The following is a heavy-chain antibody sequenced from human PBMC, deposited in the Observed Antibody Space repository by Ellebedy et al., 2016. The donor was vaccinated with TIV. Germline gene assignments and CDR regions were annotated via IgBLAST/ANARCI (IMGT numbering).Heavy chain of an antibody. V-gene: IGHV3-23*01. CDR2: ISGDGGST. Sequence: GESLKISCATSGFTFRNFFMSWVRQTPEKGLEWVSTISGDGGSTYFADSVKGRFTISRDNSKNTMYLQMNSLRADDTAVYYCRQGHYADYWGQGTLVTVSS. CDR3: RQGHYADY. J-gene: IGHJ4*02. CDR1: GFTFRNFF.